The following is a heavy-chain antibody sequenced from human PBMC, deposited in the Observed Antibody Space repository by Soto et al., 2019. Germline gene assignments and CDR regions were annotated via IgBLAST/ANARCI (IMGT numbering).Heavy chain of an antibody. CDR1: GFTFSSHG. CDR2: LSRGGGST. J-gene: IGHJ3*02. D-gene: IGHD5-12*01. CDR3: ARDGQYRTDGFDI. V-gene: IGHV3-23*01. Sequence: EAQLLESGGGSVQPGGSLRLSCAASGFTFSSHGMSWIRQAPGKGLEWISGLSRGGGSTYYVDSVKGRFTITRDNAKNSLDLIMKSLRVEDTALYYCARDGQYRTDGFDIWGQGTMVTFPS.